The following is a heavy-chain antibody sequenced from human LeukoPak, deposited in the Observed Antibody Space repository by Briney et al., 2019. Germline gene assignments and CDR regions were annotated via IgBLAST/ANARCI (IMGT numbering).Heavy chain of an antibody. Sequence: PGGSLRLSCAASGFTFSSYNMNWVRQTPGKGLDWVSCISSSSSTRYYADSVKGRFTISRDNAKNSLCLQMNSLRAEDTAVYYCARDGSYCSSTRCYYYMDVWGKGTTVTVSS. CDR1: GFTFSSYN. CDR3: ARDGSYCSSTRCYYYMDV. CDR2: ISSSSSTR. D-gene: IGHD2-2*01. V-gene: IGHV3-48*01. J-gene: IGHJ6*03.